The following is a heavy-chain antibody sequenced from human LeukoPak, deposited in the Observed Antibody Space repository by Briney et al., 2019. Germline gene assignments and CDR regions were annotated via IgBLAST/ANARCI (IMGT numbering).Heavy chain of an antibody. CDR3: TRDPRNLDY. CDR2: ISPSGTDI. V-gene: IGHV3-21*05. CDR1: GFTFGSYS. Sequence: PGGSLRLSCAASGFTFGSYSMNWIRQAPGKGLESLSYISPSGTDISYADSVKGRFTISRDNAKNSLYLQMNSLRVEDTAVYYCTRDPRNLDYWGQGTLVTVSS. D-gene: IGHD1-14*01. J-gene: IGHJ4*02.